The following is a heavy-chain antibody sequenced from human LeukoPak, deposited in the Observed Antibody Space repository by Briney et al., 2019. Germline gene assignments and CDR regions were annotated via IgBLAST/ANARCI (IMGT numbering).Heavy chain of an antibody. CDR3: ARDGYYYDSSGYLSVRAFDI. D-gene: IGHD3-22*01. V-gene: IGHV4-38-2*02. Sequence: SETLSLTCTVSGYSISSGYFWGWIRQPPGKGLEWIGSFYHSGITYYNPSLKSRVTISVEMSKNQFSLKLSSVTAADTAVYYCARDGYYYDSSGYLSVRAFDIWGQGTMVTVSS. CDR2: FYHSGIT. CDR1: GYSISSGYF. J-gene: IGHJ3*02.